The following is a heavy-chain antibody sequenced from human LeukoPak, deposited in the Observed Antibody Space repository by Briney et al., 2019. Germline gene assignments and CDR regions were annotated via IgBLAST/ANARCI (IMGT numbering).Heavy chain of an antibody. CDR1: VGTFSSYA. CDR2: FNPILGIA. Sequence: ASVKVSCKASVGTFSSYAISWVRQAPGQGLEWMGRFNPILGIANYAQKFQGRVTITTDQTTSTAYMELSSLRSEDTAVYYCAKEGGGSSGYYRDYWGQGTLVTVSS. CDR3: AKEGGGSSGYYRDY. J-gene: IGHJ4*02. V-gene: IGHV1-69*04. D-gene: IGHD3-22*01.